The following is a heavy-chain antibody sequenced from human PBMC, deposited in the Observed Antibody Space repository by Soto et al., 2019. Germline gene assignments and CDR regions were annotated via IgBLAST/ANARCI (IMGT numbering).Heavy chain of an antibody. CDR1: GFTPNLYG. Sequence: QVQPVESGGGVVQSGRSLTLSCVSSGFTPNLYGVHWVRQAPGKGLEWVALLWYDGIRQDYADSVRGRFSGSRASATNTVSRQMNSVRAEDSAVYFCVRENTPPFFASWGLGTQVTVTS. CDR3: VRENTPPFFAS. V-gene: IGHV3-33*03. D-gene: IGHD2-2*02. J-gene: IGHJ4*02. CDR2: LWYDGIRQ.